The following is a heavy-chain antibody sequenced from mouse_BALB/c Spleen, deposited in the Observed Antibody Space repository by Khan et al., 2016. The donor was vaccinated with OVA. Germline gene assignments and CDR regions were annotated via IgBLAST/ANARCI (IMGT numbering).Heavy chain of an antibody. CDR1: GFSLSRYN. D-gene: IGHD2-14*01. J-gene: IGHJ4*01. Sequence: VQLQESGPGLVAPSQSLSITCTVSGFSLSRYNLHWVRQPPGKGLEWLGIIWGGGSTDYNSALKSRLSISKDNSKSKVFLKMNSLQTDDTAMYYCARTYYRYDGYYAMDYWGQGTSVTVSS. V-gene: IGHV2-6-4*01. CDR3: ARTYYRYDGYYAMDY. CDR2: IWGGGST.